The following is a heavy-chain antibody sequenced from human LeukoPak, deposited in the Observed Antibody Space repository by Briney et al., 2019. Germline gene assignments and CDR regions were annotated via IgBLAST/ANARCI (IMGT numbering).Heavy chain of an antibody. V-gene: IGHV1-8*01. Sequence: ASVTVSCKASGYTFTSYDINWVRQATGQGLEWMGWMNPNSGNTGYAQKFQGRVTMTRNTSISTAYMELSSLRSEDTAVYYCARGIPPEGSPTSSWGQGTLVTVSS. CDR3: ARGIPPEGSPTSS. J-gene: IGHJ4*02. CDR2: MNPNSGNT. CDR1: GYTFTSYD. D-gene: IGHD1-26*01.